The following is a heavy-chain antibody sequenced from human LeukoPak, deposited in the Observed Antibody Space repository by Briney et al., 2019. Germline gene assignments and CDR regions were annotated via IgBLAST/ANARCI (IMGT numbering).Heavy chain of an antibody. CDR3: AKDPLQYGSGSYYLDH. Sequence: PGGSLRLSCAASGFTFSSCGMHWVRQAPGKGLEWVASIWYDGNDKYYPDSVKGRFAISRDNSKNTLYLQMNSLRSEDTAVYYCAKDPLQYGSGSYYLDHWGQGTLVIVSS. V-gene: IGHV3-30*02. D-gene: IGHD3-10*01. J-gene: IGHJ4*02. CDR2: IWYDGNDK. CDR1: GFTFSSCG.